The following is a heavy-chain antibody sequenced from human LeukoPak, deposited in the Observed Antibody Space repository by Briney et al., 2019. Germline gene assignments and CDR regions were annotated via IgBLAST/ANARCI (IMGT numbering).Heavy chain of an antibody. CDR3: ARATAGIDY. CDR1: GFTFSSYS. D-gene: IGHD3-10*01. CDR2: ISSSSSTI. J-gene: IGHJ4*02. V-gene: IGHV3-48*04. Sequence: PGGSLRLSCAASGFTFSSYSMNWVRQAPGKGLEWVSYISSSSSTIYYADSEKGRFTISRDNAKNSLYLQMNSLRAEDTAVYYCARATAGIDYWGQGTLVTVSS.